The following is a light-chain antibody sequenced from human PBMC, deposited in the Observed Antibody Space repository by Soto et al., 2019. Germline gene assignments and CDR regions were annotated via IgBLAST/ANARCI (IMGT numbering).Light chain of an antibody. CDR3: QSYDSSLSGYV. J-gene: IGLJ1*01. CDR2: GIC. CDR1: RSNIGAGYD. V-gene: IGLV1-40*01. Sequence: QSVLTQPPSVSGAPGQRVTISCTGSRSNIGAGYDVHWYQQLPGTAPKLLIYGICNRPSGVPDRFSGSKSGTSASLAITGLQAEDEADYYCQSYDSSLSGYVFGTGTKVTVL.